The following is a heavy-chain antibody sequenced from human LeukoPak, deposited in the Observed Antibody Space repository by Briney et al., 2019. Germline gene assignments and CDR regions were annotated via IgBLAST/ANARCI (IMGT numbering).Heavy chain of an antibody. CDR3: ARALITMVRGVGGDY. D-gene: IGHD3-10*01. Sequence: GGSLRLSCAASGFTFDDYGMSWVRQAPGKGLEWVSDINWNGGSTGYADSAKGRFTISRDNAKNSLCLQMNSLRAEDTALYYCARALITMVRGVGGDYWGQGTLVTVSS. CDR2: INWNGGST. CDR1: GFTFDDYG. J-gene: IGHJ4*02. V-gene: IGHV3-20*04.